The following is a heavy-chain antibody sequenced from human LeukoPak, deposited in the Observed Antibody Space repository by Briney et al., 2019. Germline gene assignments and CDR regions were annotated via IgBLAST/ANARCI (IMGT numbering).Heavy chain of an antibody. Sequence: SETLSLTCTVSGGSISSHYWSWIRQSPTKGLEWIGYIRYSGIINYNPSLKSRVTMSVDTSKNKFSLRLSSVTAADTAVYYCARDQITSSGYYMDVWGKGTTVTVSS. J-gene: IGHJ6*03. CDR2: IRYSGII. CDR1: GGSISSHY. D-gene: IGHD1-14*01. V-gene: IGHV4-59*11. CDR3: ARDQITSSGYYMDV.